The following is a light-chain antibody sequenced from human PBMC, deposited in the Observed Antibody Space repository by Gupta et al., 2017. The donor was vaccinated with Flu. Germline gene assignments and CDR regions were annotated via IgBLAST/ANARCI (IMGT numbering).Light chain of an antibody. J-gene: IGLJ1*01. CDR2: DVT. Sequence: QSALTQPASLSGSPGQSITLSCTGTSSDVGGYNYVSWYQQRPGKAPKLMIYDVTNRPSGISDRFSGSKSGNTASLTISGLQAEDETDYYCSSYTDTSTFYVFGTGTKVTVL. V-gene: IGLV2-14*01. CDR1: SSDVGGYNY. CDR3: SSYTDTSTFYV.